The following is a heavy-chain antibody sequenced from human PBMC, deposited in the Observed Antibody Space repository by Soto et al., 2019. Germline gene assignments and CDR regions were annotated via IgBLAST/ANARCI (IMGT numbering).Heavy chain of an antibody. J-gene: IGHJ4*02. CDR2: TYYRSKWYN. Sequence: SQTLSLTCAISGDSVSSNSAAWNWIRQSPSRGLEWLGRTYYRSKWYNDYAVSVKSRITINPDTSKNQFSLQLNSVTPEDTAVYYCARVPVRDIVVVPAAPFDYWGQGTLVTVSS. V-gene: IGHV6-1*01. CDR1: GDSVSSNSAA. CDR3: ARVPVRDIVVVPAAPFDY. D-gene: IGHD2-2*01.